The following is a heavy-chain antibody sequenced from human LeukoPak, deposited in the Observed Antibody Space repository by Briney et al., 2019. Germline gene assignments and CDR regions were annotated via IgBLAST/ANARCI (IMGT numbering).Heavy chain of an antibody. CDR1: GLTFSSYA. CDR3: AKETEFIPLGAPDY. V-gene: IGHV3-23*01. Sequence: GGSLRLSCAASGLTFSSYAMSWVRQAPGKGLEWVSAISGSGGSTYYADSVKGRFTISRDNSKNTLYLQMNSLRAEDTAVYYCAKETEFIPLGAPDYWGQGTLVTVSS. CDR2: ISGSGGST. J-gene: IGHJ4*02. D-gene: IGHD1-1*01.